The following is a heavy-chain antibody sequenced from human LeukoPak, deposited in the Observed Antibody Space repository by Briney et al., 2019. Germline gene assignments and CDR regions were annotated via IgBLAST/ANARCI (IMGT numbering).Heavy chain of an antibody. CDR1: GGTFSTYA. J-gene: IGHJ6*03. D-gene: IGHD1/OR15-1a*01. CDR2: IIPIYGIA. Sequence: GASVKVSCKASGGTFSTYAISWLRQAPGQGLEWMGGIIPIYGIANYAQKLCGRVTITADESTSTSYMEVNGLRSEDTAVYYCAREATPQTSTLYYYYYYMDVWGNGTPVTVSS. CDR3: AREATPQTSTLYYYYYYMDV. V-gene: IGHV1-69*13.